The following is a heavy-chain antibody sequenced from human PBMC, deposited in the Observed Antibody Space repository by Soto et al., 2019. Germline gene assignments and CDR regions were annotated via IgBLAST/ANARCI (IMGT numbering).Heavy chain of an antibody. D-gene: IGHD6-6*01. J-gene: IGHJ6*02. CDR2: IDPSDSYT. CDR3: ARVSSSSSRYYYGMDV. CDR1: GYSFTSYW. Sequence: GESLKISCQGSGYSFTSYWISWVRQMPGKGLEWMGRIDPSDSYTNYSPSFQGHVTISADKSISTAYLQWSSQKASDTAMYYCARVSSSSSRYYYGMDVWGQGTTVTVSS. V-gene: IGHV5-10-1*01.